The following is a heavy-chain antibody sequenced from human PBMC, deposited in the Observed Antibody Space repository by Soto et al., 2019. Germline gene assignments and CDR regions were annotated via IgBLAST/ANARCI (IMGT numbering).Heavy chain of an antibody. J-gene: IGHJ6*02. V-gene: IGHV3-13*05. CDR2: LGAADDP. CDR1: GFSFRDYD. CDR3: ARAYLGRLPRRADYYYAMDV. Sequence: GGSLRLSCAASGFSFRDYDMHWVRQPTGKGLEWVSGLGAADDPYYVASVKGRFSVSRDNAQNSLHLQMNNLRVDDTAVYYCARAYLGRLPRRADYYYAMDVWGRGTTVTVSS. D-gene: IGHD1-26*01.